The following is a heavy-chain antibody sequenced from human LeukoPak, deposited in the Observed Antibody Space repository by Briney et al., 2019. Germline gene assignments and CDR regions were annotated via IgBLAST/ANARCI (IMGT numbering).Heavy chain of an antibody. CDR1: GFTFSSYG. D-gene: IGHD2-2*01. CDR3: AKVSFTEEMPWYFDL. CDR2: IWYDGSNK. J-gene: IGHJ2*01. Sequence: QSGGSLRLSCAASGFTFSSYGMHWVRQAPGKGLEWVAVIWYDGSNKYYADSVKGRFTISRDNSKNTLYLQMNSLRAEDTALYYCAKVSFTEEMPWYFDLWGRGTLVTVSS. V-gene: IGHV3-30*02.